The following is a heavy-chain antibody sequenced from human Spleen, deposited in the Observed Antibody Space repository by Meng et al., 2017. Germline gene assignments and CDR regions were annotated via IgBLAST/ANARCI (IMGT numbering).Heavy chain of an antibody. CDR3: AREGGYNSFYFDY. Sequence: GSLRLSCTVSGGSISSGSDYWGWIRQPPGKGLEWIGSIYYSGASYYNPSLKSRVTISVDTSKNQFSLKMASVTAADTAVYFCAREGGYNSFYFDYWGQGTLVTVSS. CDR2: IYYSGAS. V-gene: IGHV4-39*07. CDR1: GGSISSGSDY. J-gene: IGHJ4*02. D-gene: IGHD3-22*01.